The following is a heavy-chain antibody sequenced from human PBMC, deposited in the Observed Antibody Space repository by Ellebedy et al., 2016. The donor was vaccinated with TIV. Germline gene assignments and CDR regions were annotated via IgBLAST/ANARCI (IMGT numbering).Heavy chain of an antibody. D-gene: IGHD6-13*01. J-gene: IGHJ4*02. V-gene: IGHV1-8*01. CDR1: GYTFTSYD. CDR3: ARARPLISIAAGLSCIDY. Sequence: ASVKVSXXASGYTFTSYDINWVRQATGQGLEWMGWMNPNSGNTGYAQKFQGRVTMTRNTSISTAYMELSRLRSDDTAVYYCARARPLISIAAGLSCIDYWGQGTLVTVSS. CDR2: MNPNSGNT.